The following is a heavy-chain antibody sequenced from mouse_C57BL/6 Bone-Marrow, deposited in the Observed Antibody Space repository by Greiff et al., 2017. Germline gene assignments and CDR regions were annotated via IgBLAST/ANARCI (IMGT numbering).Heavy chain of an antibody. CDR2: IHPSDSDT. CDR1: GYTFTSYW. V-gene: IGHV1-74*01. Sequence: QVQLKQPGAELVKPGASVKVSCKASGYTFTSYWMHWVKQRPGQGLEWIGRIHPSDSDTNYNQKFKGKATLTVDKSSSTAYMQLSSLTSEDSAVYYCAISYYGSSYVSWYFDVWGTGTTVTVSS. J-gene: IGHJ1*03. D-gene: IGHD1-1*01. CDR3: AISYYGSSYVSWYFDV.